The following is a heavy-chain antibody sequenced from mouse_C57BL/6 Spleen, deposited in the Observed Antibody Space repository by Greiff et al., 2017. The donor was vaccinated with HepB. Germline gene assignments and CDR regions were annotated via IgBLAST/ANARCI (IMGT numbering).Heavy chain of an antibody. CDR3: ARQGLLRWGYFDY. D-gene: IGHD1-1*01. Sequence: EVKLVESGGGLVQPGGSLKLSCAASGFTFSDYYMYWVRQTPEKRLEWVAYISNGGGSTYYPDTVKGRFTISRDNAKNTLYLQMSRLKSEDTAMYYCARQGLLRWGYFDYWGQGTTLTVSS. CDR1: GFTFSDYY. J-gene: IGHJ2*01. V-gene: IGHV5-12*01. CDR2: ISNGGGST.